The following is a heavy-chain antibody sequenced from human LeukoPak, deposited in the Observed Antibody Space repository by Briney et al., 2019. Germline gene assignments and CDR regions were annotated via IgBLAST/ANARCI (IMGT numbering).Heavy chain of an antibody. CDR2: INPNSGGT. CDR1: GYTFTGYY. Sequence: ASVKVSCKASGYTFTGYYMHWVRQAPGQGLEWMGWINPNSGGTNYAQKFQGRVTMTRDTSISTAYMELSRLRSDDTAVYYCARVIVEANWGAFDIWGQGTMVTVSS. CDR3: ARVIVEANWGAFDI. D-gene: IGHD7-27*01. V-gene: IGHV1-2*02. J-gene: IGHJ3*02.